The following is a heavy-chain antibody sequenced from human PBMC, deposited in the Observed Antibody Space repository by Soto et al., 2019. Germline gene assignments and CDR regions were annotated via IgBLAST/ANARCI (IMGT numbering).Heavy chain of an antibody. J-gene: IGHJ6*02. CDR3: ARDPITTGYYGVDV. CDR1: GGSFKSGSYS. CDR2: VYHTGRT. Sequence: SETLSLTCAVSGGSFKSGSYSWSWIRQPPGKGLEWIGYVYHTGRTSHNPSLKSRVSISMDTSKNQFSLNLDSVTAADTAVYFCARDPITTGYYGVDVWGQGTTLTGCS. V-gene: IGHV4-61*01.